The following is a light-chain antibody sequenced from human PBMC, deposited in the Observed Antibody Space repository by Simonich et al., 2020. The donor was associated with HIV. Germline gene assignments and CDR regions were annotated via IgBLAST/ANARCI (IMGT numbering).Light chain of an antibody. CDR3: QQYNKWPPLT. J-gene: IGKJ1*01. V-gene: IGKV4-1*01. Sequence: DIVMTQSPDSLAVSLGERATINCKSSQSVLHSSSNKNYLAWYQQKPGQPPKLLIYWASTRESGVPDRFSGSGSGTDFTLTISSLEPEDFAFYYCQQYNKWPPLTFGQGTKVEIK. CDR2: WAS. CDR1: QSVLHSSSNKNY.